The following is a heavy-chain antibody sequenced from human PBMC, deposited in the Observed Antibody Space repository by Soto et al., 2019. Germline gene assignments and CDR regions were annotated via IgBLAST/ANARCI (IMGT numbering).Heavy chain of an antibody. CDR1: GYTFTSYY. D-gene: IGHD6-13*01. CDR2: INPSGGST. V-gene: IGHV1-46*01. J-gene: IGHJ6*02. CDR3: AREGTRIAAIQWVSYYGMDV. Sequence: ASVKVSCKASGYTFTSYYMHWVRQAPGQGLEWMGIINPSGGSTSYAQKFQGRVTMTRDTSTSTVYMELSSLRSEDTAVYYCAREGTRIAAIQWVSYYGMDVWGQGTTVTVSS.